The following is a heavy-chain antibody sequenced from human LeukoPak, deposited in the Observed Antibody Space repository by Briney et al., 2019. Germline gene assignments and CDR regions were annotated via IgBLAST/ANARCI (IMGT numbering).Heavy chain of an antibody. CDR2: INWNGGSR. Sequence: GGSLRLSCAASGFNFDDYVMTWVRQAPGKGLEWVSGINWNGGSRGYADSVKGRFTISRDNAKNSLYLQMNSLRAEDTAVYYCARDYTGGWNDYWGQGTLVTVSS. V-gene: IGHV3-20*04. CDR3: ARDYTGGWNDY. D-gene: IGHD7-27*01. CDR1: GFNFDDYV. J-gene: IGHJ4*02.